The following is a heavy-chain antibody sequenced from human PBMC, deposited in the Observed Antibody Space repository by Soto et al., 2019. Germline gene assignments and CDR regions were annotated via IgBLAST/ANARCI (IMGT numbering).Heavy chain of an antibody. Sequence: QVQLVESGGGVVQPGRSLRLSCAASGFTFSSYAMHWVRQAPGKGLEWVALISYDGSNIHYADSVKGRFTISRDNSKNTLSLQMNSLRAEDTAVYYCARVRQQWLVSAHFFDYWGQGTLFTVSS. CDR1: GFTFSSYA. J-gene: IGHJ4*02. CDR2: ISYDGSNI. CDR3: ARVRQQWLVSAHFFDY. V-gene: IGHV3-30-3*01. D-gene: IGHD6-19*01.